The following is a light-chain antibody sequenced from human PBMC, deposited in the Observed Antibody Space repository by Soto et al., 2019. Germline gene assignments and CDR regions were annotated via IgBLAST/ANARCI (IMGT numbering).Light chain of an antibody. CDR2: TNN. CDR3: AAWDDSLNGWV. J-gene: IGLJ3*02. CDR1: SSNIGSNT. V-gene: IGLV1-44*01. Sequence: QSVLTQLPSASGTPGQRVTISCSGSSSNIGSNTVNWYQHLPGTAPKLLIYTNNQRPSGVPDRFSGSKSGTSASLAISGLQSEDEADYYCAAWDDSLNGWVFGGGTKVTVL.